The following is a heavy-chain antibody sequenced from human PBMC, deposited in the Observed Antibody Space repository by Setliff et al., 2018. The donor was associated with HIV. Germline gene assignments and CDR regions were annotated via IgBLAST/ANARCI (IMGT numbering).Heavy chain of an antibody. Sequence: ASVKVSCKASGYSFTDYYLHWVRQAPGQGLEWMGWINTNSGGTNYAQKFQGRVTMTSDTSISTAYMELSRLRSDDTAVYYCARGGEVSGLNEAFEIWGLGSMVTV. CDR1: GYSFTDYY. V-gene: IGHV1-2*02. D-gene: IGHD1-1*01. CDR3: ARGGEVSGLNEAFEI. J-gene: IGHJ3*02. CDR2: INTNSGGT.